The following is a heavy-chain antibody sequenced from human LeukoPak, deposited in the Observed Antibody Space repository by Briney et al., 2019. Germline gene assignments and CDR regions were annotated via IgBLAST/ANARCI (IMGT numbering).Heavy chain of an antibody. J-gene: IGHJ6*03. CDR2: IYTSGST. CDR1: GGSISSGSYY. CDR3: ARACEQLAFYYYYYYMDV. D-gene: IGHD6-6*01. V-gene: IGHV4-61*02. Sequence: SQTLSLTCTVSGGSISSGSYYWSWIRQPAGKGLEWIGRIYTSGSTNYNPSLKSRVTISVDTSKNQFSLKLSSVTAADTAVYYCARACEQLAFYYYYYYMDVWGKGTTVTVSS.